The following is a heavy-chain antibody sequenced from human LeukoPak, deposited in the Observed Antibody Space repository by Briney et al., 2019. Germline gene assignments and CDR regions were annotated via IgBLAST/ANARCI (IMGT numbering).Heavy chain of an antibody. CDR3: AKIQVVRNYYYGMDV. V-gene: IGHV4-59*01. CDR2: IYYSGST. J-gene: IGHJ6*02. Sequence: PSETLSLTCTVSGGSIRSYYWSWVRQPPGKGLEWIGYIYYSGSTNYNPSLKSRVTISVDTSKNQFSLKLSSVTAADTAVYYCAKIQVVRNYYYGMDVWGQGTTVTVSS. D-gene: IGHD2-8*02. CDR1: GGSIRSYY.